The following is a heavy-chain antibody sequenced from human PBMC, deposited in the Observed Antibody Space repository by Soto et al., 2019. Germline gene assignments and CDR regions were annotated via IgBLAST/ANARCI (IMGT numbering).Heavy chain of an antibody. CDR1: GYTFTSYT. D-gene: IGHD3-10*01. CDR3: ARGGGWVGEASFDS. J-gene: IGHJ4*02. V-gene: IGHV1-3*01. CDR2: INAGNGRE. Sequence: QVQLEQSGAEVKKPGASVKISCKTSGYTFTSYTLHWVRQAPGQGLEWMGWINAGNGREKYSQRFQDRVSLSTDKPATTAYMELRSPTSEATAVYFCARGGGWVGEASFDSWGQGTQVIVSS.